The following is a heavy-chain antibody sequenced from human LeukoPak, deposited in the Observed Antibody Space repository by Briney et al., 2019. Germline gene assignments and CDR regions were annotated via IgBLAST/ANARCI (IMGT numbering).Heavy chain of an antibody. CDR3: ARIPSMSTWYFDY. Sequence: TGGSLRLSCAASGFIFSSYAMSWVRQTPGKGLEWVSSISASGVATYYADSVKGRFTISRDNSKNTLYLQMNDLRAGDTALYYCARIPSMSTWYFDYWGQGTLVTVSS. CDR2: ISASGVAT. CDR1: GFIFSSYA. J-gene: IGHJ4*02. V-gene: IGHV3-23*01. D-gene: IGHD5/OR15-5a*01.